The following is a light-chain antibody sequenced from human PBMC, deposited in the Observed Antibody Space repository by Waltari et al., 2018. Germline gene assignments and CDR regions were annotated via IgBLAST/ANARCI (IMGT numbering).Light chain of an antibody. CDR2: WAS. V-gene: IGKV4-1*01. J-gene: IGKJ4*01. CDR1: ESVLYSSNNKNH. CDR3: QQYYNTPLT. Sequence: DIVMTQSPESLAVSLGERATINCKTSESVLYSSNNKNHLAWYQQKPGQPPKLLLYWASTRKSGVPERFSGGGSETDFTLTVTSLQAEDVAVYYCQQYYNTPLTFGGGTKVEIK.